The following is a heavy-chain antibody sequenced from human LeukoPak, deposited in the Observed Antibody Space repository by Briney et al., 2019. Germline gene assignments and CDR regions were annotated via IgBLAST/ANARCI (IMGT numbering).Heavy chain of an antibody. J-gene: IGHJ4*02. CDR1: GGSISSGSYY. D-gene: IGHD1-26*01. Sequence: PSQTLSLTCTVSGGSISSGSYYWSWIRQPAGKGLEWIGRIYTSGSTNYNPSLKSRVTISVDTSKNQFSLKLSSVTAADTAVYYCGRAHIVGATRDWGQGTLVTVSS. CDR3: GRAHIVGATRD. V-gene: IGHV4-61*02. CDR2: IYTSGST.